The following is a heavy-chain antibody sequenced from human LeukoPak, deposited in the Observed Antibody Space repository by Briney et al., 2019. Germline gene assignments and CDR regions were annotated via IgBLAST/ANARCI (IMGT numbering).Heavy chain of an antibody. CDR3: AKERAHLSNLNWFDP. D-gene: IGHD1-14*01. V-gene: IGHV3-23*01. J-gene: IGHJ5*02. CDR1: GFTFSSYG. Sequence: GGSLRLSCAASGFTFSSYGMSWVRQAPGKGLEWVSAISGSGGSTYYADSVKGRFTISRDNSKNTLYLQMNSLRAEDTAVYYCAKERAHLSNLNWFDPWGQGTLVTVSS. CDR2: ISGSGGST.